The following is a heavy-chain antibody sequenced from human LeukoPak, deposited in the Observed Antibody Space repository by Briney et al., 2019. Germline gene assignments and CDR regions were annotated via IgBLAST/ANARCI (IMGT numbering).Heavy chain of an antibody. CDR3: ASGRGYSYGRNPLSY. CDR1: GGSISRYY. CDR2: IYYSVST. J-gene: IGHJ4*02. Sequence: SETLSLTCTVSGGSISRYYWIWIRQPPGKGLEWIGYIYYSVSTNYNPSLKSRVTISVDTSKNQFSLKLSSVTAADTAVYYCASGRGYSYGRNPLSYWGQGALVTVSS. D-gene: IGHD5-18*01. V-gene: IGHV4-59*08.